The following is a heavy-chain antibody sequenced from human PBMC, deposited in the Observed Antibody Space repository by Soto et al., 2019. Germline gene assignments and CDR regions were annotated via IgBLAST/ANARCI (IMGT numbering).Heavy chain of an antibody. CDR2: IDPRSGGT. CDR1: GYPFTTYY. J-gene: IGHJ4*02. V-gene: IGHV1-2*02. Sequence: HVQLVQFGTEVKKPGASVRVSCMVSGYPFTTYYIHWVRQAPGQGLEWMGWIDPRSGGTVYEQKFQGRVTMTRDTSISTVYMDLSGLTSDDTALYYCATDDYGIFPYWGQGSLVTVSS. D-gene: IGHD3-10*01. CDR3: ATDDYGIFPY.